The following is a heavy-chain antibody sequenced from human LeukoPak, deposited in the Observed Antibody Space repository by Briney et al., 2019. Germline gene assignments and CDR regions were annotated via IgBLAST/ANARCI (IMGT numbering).Heavy chain of an antibody. CDR3: AREGAPI. V-gene: IGHV3-30*02. J-gene: IGHJ4*02. D-gene: IGHD3-16*01. Sequence: GGSLRLSCVASGFTFSSYGMHWVRQAPGRGLEWVAITPYDGSNEYYADTVKGRFTISRDNSKNTLYLQMNSLRAEDTAVYYCAREGAPIWGQGTLVTVSS. CDR2: TPYDGSNE. CDR1: GFTFSSYG.